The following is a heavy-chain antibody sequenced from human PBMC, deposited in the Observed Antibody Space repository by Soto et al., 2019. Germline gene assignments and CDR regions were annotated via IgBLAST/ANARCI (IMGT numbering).Heavy chain of an antibody. CDR2: ISAHNGNT. D-gene: IGHD1-1*01. J-gene: IGHJ4*02. V-gene: IGHV1-18*01. CDR1: GYGFTTYG. CDR3: ARGRYGDY. Sequence: QVHLVQSGAEVKKPGASVKVSCKGSGYGFTTYGITWVRQAPGQGLEWMAWISAHNGNTNYAQKLQGRVTVTRDTSTSTAYMELRSLRSDDTAVYYCARGRYGDYWGQGARVTVSS.